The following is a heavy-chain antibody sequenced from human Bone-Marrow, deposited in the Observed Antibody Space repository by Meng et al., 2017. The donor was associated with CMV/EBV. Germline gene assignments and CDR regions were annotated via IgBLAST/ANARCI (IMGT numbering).Heavy chain of an antibody. J-gene: IGHJ4*02. D-gene: IGHD1-26*01. CDR1: GYTFTGYY. Sequence: ASVKVSCKASGYTFTGYYMHWVRQAPGQGLEWMGWINPNSGGTNYAQKFQGRVTMTRDTSISTAYMELSRLRSDDTAVYYCARDLRKGLRCGSYDYFDYWGQGTLVTVSS. V-gene: IGHV1-2*02. CDR2: INPNSGGT. CDR3: ARDLRKGLRCGSYDYFDY.